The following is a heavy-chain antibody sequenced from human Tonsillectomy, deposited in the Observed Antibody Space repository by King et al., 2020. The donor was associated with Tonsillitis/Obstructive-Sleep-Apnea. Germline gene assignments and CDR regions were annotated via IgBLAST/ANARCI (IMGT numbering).Heavy chain of an antibody. Sequence: VQLVESGGGLVRPGGSLRLSCAASGFTFSSYNMNWVRQAPGKGLEWVSYITSSSSTIYYADSVKGRFTISRDNAKNSLYLQMNSLRDEDTAVYYCARDPGAIFGVVNFDYWGQGTLVTVSS. V-gene: IGHV3-48*02. CDR2: ITSSSSTI. D-gene: IGHD3-3*01. CDR1: GFTFSSYN. CDR3: ARDPGAIFGVVNFDY. J-gene: IGHJ4*02.